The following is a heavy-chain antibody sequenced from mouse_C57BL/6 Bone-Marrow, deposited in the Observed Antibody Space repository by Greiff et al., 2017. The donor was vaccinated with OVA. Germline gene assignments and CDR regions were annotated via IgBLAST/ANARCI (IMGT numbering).Heavy chain of an antibody. D-gene: IGHD2-4*01. J-gene: IGHJ1*03. CDR1: GFTFSDYY. V-gene: IGHV5-12*01. Sequence: EVQRVESGGGLVQPGGSLKLSCAASGFTFSDYYMYWVRQTPEKRLEWVAYISNGGGSTYYPDTVKGRFTISRDNAKNTLYLQMSRLKSEDTAMYYCARGYDYDGGYFDVWGTGTTVTVSS. CDR2: ISNGGGST. CDR3: ARGYDYDGGYFDV.